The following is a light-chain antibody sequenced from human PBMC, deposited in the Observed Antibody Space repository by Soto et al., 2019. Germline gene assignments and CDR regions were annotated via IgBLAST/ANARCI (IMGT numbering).Light chain of an antibody. J-gene: IGLJ1*01. CDR1: SSDVGGYNY. CDR3: SSKTSSRTPFV. Sequence: QSALTQPASVSGSPGQSITISCTGTSSDVGGYNYVSWYQQHPGNAPRLMIYEVNNRPSGVPNRFSGSKSGNTAPLTISGLQAEDEADYYYSSKTSSRTPFVFGTGTKVTVL. V-gene: IGLV2-14*01. CDR2: EVN.